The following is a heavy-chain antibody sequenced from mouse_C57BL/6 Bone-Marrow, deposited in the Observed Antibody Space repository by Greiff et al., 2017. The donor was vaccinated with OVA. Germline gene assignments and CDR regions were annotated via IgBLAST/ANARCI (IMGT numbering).Heavy chain of an antibody. J-gene: IGHJ4*01. CDR1: GFNIKNTY. D-gene: IGHD1-1*01. Sequence: EVQGVESVAELVRPGASVKLSCTASGFNIKNTYMHWVKQRPEQGLEWIGRIDPANGNTKYAPKFQGKATITADTSSNTAYLQLSSLTSEDTAIYYCARCYYYGSSYVYYAMDYWGQGTSVTVSS. CDR2: IDPANGNT. CDR3: ARCYYYGSSYVYYAMDY. V-gene: IGHV14-3*01.